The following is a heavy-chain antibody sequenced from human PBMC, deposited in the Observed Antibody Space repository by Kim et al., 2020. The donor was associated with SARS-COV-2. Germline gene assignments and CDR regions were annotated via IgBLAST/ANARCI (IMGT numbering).Heavy chain of an antibody. CDR3: ATVDFAARSYYYYGMDV. V-gene: IGHV1-24*01. CDR1: GYTLTELS. D-gene: IGHD6-6*01. CDR2: FDPEDGET. Sequence: ASVKVSCKVSGYTLTELSMHWVRQAPGKGLEWMGGFDPEDGETIYAQKFQGRVTMTEDTSTDTAYMELSSLRSEDTAVYYCATVDFAARSYYYYGMDVWGQGTTVTVSS. J-gene: IGHJ6*02.